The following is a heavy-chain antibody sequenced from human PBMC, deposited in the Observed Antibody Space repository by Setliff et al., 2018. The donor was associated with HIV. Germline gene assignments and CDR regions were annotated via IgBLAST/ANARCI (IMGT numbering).Heavy chain of an antibody. CDR3: ARQFPPYHSGAHYSDL. D-gene: IGHD6-19*01. CDR2: INHSGSS. CDR1: GGSFSGYY. J-gene: IGHJ5*02. V-gene: IGHV4-34*01. Sequence: SETLSLTCAVYGGSFSGYYWGWIRQSPGKGLEWIGEINHSGSSNYNPSLKSRVTISVDSSKNQFSLKLTSVTAADAAIYYCARQFPPYHSGAHYSDLWSQGTLVTVSS.